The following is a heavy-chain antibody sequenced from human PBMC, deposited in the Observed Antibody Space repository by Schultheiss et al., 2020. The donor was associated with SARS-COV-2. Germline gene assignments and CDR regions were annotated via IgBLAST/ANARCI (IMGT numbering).Heavy chain of an antibody. V-gene: IGHV1-2*04. Sequence: ASVKVSCKASGYTFTGYYMHWVRQAPGQGLEWMGWINPNSGGTNYAQKFQGWVTMTRDTSISTAYMELSSLRSEDTAVYYCARVSTVTTFDYWGQGTLVTVSS. CDR3: ARVSTVTTFDY. CDR2: INPNSGGT. J-gene: IGHJ4*02. D-gene: IGHD4-11*01. CDR1: GYTFTGYY.